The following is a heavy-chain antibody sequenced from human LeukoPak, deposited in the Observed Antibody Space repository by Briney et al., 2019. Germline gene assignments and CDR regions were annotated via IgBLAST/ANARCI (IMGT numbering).Heavy chain of an antibody. V-gene: IGHV4-31*03. CDR1: GGSISSGDYY. D-gene: IGHD3-22*01. CDR3: ARDFYYDSGGSRADTFDI. J-gene: IGHJ3*02. CDR2: IYYTGST. Sequence: SETLSLTCTVSGGSISSGDYYWSWIRQHPGKGLEWIGYIYYTGSTYYNPSLRSRVTISVDTSKNHFSLKLSSATAADTAVYYCARDFYYDSGGSRADTFDIWGQGAMVTVSS.